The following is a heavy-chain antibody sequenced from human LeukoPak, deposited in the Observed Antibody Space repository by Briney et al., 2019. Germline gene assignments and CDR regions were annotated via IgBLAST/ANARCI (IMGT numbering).Heavy chain of an antibody. V-gene: IGHV4-61*01. CDR1: GGSVSSGSYY. CDR2: IYYSGST. D-gene: IGHD3-3*01. CDR3: ARDDGRYYDFWSGYLPNAFDI. J-gene: IGHJ3*02. Sequence: SETLSLTCTVSGGSVSSGSYYWSWIRQPPGKGLEWIGYIYYSGSTNYNPSLKSRVTISVDTFKNQFSLKLSSVTAADTAVYYCARDDGRYYDFWSGYLPNAFDIWGQGTMVTVSS.